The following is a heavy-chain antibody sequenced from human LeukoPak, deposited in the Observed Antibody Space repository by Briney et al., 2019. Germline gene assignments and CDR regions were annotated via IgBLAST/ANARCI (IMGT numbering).Heavy chain of an antibody. CDR1: GGSISSYY. V-gene: IGHV4-59*01. D-gene: IGHD6-13*01. Sequence: PSETLSLTCTVSGGSISSYYWSWIRQPPGKGLEWIGYIYYSGSTNYNPSPKSRVTISVDTSKNQFSLKLSSVTAADTAVYYCARVRAAAGFDYWGQGTLVTVSS. CDR2: IYYSGST. CDR3: ARVRAAAGFDY. J-gene: IGHJ4*02.